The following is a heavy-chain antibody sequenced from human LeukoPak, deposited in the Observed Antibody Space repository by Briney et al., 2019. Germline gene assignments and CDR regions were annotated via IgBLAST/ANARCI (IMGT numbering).Heavy chain of an antibody. Sequence: PGGSLRLSCTGTGLHERRYYLSWVRPAPRAGLEWDTDLYSGGSKFCADSVKERFNDPGDNSKNTLYLQMNSLRAEDTAVYYCAREKATVTIGAFDIWGQGTMVTVSS. J-gene: IGHJ3*02. V-gene: IGHV3-53*01. CDR1: GLHERRYY. CDR2: LYSGGSK. D-gene: IGHD4-11*01. CDR3: AREKATVTIGAFDI.